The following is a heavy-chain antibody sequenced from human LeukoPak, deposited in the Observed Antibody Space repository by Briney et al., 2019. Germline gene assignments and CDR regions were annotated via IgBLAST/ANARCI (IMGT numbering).Heavy chain of an antibody. Sequence: GGSLRLSCAVSGFTFSSYIMTWVRQAPGKGLEWVSSISSSSSFIYYADSVKGRFTISRDNSKNTLYLQMNSLRAEDTAVYYCAKDRRSSMVRGVPLFAFDIWGQGTMVTVSS. CDR1: GFTFSSYI. J-gene: IGHJ3*02. CDR3: AKDRRSSMVRGVPLFAFDI. V-gene: IGHV3-21*04. CDR2: ISSSSSFI. D-gene: IGHD3-10*01.